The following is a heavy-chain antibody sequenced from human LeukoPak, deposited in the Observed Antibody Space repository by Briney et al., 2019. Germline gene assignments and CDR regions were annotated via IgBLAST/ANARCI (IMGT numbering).Heavy chain of an antibody. Sequence: PGGSLRLSCSASGFTFSSYAMHWVRQAPGKGLEYVSAISSNGGSTYYADSVKGRFTISRDNSKNTLYLQMNSLRAEDTAVYYCARGTGVSIFRPMDVWGQGTTVTVSS. D-gene: IGHD3-3*01. V-gene: IGHV3-64*04. CDR3: ARGTGVSIFRPMDV. J-gene: IGHJ6*02. CDR1: GFTFSSYA. CDR2: ISSNGGST.